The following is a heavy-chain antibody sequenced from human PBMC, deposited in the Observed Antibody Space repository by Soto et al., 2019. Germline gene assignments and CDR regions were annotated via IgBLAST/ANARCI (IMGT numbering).Heavy chain of an antibody. V-gene: IGHV3-23*01. Sequence: EVQLLESGGGLVQPGGSLRLSCAASGFTFSSYAMSWVRQAPGKGLAWVSAISGSGGSTYYADSVKGRFTISRDNSKNTLYLQMNSLRAEDTAVYYCALDIVVVVAATPENSYFDYWGQGTLVTVSS. CDR2: ISGSGGST. D-gene: IGHD2-15*01. CDR3: ALDIVVVVAATPENSYFDY. J-gene: IGHJ4*02. CDR1: GFTFSSYA.